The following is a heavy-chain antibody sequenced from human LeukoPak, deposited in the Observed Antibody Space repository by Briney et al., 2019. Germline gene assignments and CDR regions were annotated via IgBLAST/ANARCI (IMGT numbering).Heavy chain of an antibody. CDR2: IYYSGST. J-gene: IGHJ3*02. CDR1: GGSISSYY. Sequence: SETLSLTCTVSGGSISSYYWSRIRQPPGKGLEWIGYIYYSGSTNYNPSLKSRVTISVDTSKNQFSLKLSSVTAADTAVYYCARDSTAAAFDIWGQGTMVTVSS. V-gene: IGHV4-59*01. CDR3: ARDSTAAAFDI. D-gene: IGHD1-14*01.